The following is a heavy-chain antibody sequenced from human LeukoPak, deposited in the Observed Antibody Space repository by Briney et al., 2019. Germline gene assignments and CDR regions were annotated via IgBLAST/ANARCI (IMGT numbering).Heavy chain of an antibody. CDR3: ARVGVVVPATWFDP. CDR2: ISANNGNT. D-gene: IGHD2-2*01. J-gene: IGHJ5*02. Sequence: ASVKVSCKASGYNFGIFGISWVRQAPGQGLEWMGWISANNGNTNYAQNLQGRVTMTTDTSTSTAYMELRSLRSDGTAVYYCARVGVVVPATWFDPWGQGTLVTVSS. V-gene: IGHV1-18*01. CDR1: GYNFGIFG.